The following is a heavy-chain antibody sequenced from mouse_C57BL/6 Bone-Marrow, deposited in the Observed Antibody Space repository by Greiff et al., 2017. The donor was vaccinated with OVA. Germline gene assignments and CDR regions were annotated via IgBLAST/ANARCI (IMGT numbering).Heavy chain of an antibody. V-gene: IGHV14-4*01. CDR2: IDPENGDT. Sequence: VQLKQSGAELVRPGASVKLSCTASGFNIKDDYMHWVKPRPEQGLEWIGWIDPENGDTEYASKFQGKATITADTSSNTAYLQLSSLTSEDTAVYYCTSYYSNWGNYWGQGTTLTVSS. CDR1: GFNIKDDY. CDR3: TSYYSNWGNY. D-gene: IGHD2-5*01. J-gene: IGHJ2*01.